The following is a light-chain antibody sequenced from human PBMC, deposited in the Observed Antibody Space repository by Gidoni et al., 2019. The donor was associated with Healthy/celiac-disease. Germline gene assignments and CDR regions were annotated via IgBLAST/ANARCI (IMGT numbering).Light chain of an antibody. CDR1: QSLLSTSNNKNF. Sequence: DIVMTQSPDSLPVSLGERASITCRSSQSLLSTSNNKNFLAWYRQKAGQPPKLLIYWASTRESGVPDRFSGSGSGTHFTLTIRSLQAEDVAVYYCQQYYNAPITFGGGTKVEIK. V-gene: IGKV4-1*01. CDR2: WAS. J-gene: IGKJ4*01. CDR3: QQYYNAPIT.